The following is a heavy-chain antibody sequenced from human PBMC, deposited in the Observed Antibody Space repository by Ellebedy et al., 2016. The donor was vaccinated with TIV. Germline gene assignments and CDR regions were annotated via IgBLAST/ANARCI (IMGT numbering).Heavy chain of an antibody. CDR1: GDSVSVDSINSY. J-gene: IGHJ5*02. CDR2: IQTTGST. Sequence: SETLSLTCTVSGDSVSVDSINSYWTWIRPPAGKGLEWIGRIQTTGSTNYKSSLTSRVTMSLDTSKNQFSLKLNSVTAADTAVYYCARGLRASGSFRFDPWGQGILVTVFS. D-gene: IGHD3-10*01. V-gene: IGHV4-4*07. CDR3: ARGLRASGSFRFDP.